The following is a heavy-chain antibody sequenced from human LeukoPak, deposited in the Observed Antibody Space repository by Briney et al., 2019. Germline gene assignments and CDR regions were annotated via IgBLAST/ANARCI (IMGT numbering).Heavy chain of an antibody. CDR2: IYYSGST. CDR1: GGSISSSSYY. V-gene: IGHV4-39*01. Sequence: PSETLSLTCTVSGGSISSSSYYWGWIRQPPGKGLGWIGSIYYSGSTYYNPSLKSRVTISVDTSKIQFSLELSSVTAADTAVYYCARLSRTMLRGPDRFDPWGQGTLVTVSS. D-gene: IGHD3-10*01. J-gene: IGHJ5*02. CDR3: ARLSRTMLRGPDRFDP.